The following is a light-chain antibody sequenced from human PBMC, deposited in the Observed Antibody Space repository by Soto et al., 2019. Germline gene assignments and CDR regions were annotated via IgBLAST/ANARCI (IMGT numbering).Light chain of an antibody. CDR1: NIGKQS. Sequence: SYVLTQPPSVSVAPGQTARITCGGDNIGKQSVHWYQQRPGQAPVLVIYYDSERPTGIPERFSGSNSGNTAALTITRVEAEDEADFYCQVWDRGTGRQVFGTGTKLTVL. J-gene: IGLJ1*01. CDR3: QVWDRGTGRQV. V-gene: IGLV3-21*04. CDR2: YDS.